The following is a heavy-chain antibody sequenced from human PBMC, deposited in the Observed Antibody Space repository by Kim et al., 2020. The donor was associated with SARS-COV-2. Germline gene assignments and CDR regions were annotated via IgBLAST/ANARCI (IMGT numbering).Heavy chain of an antibody. CDR1: GGSISSSSYY. CDR2: IYYSGST. J-gene: IGHJ4*02. V-gene: IGHV4-39*01. Sequence: SETLSLTCTVSGGSISSSSYYWGWIRQPPGKGLEWIGSIYYSGSTYYNPSLKSRVTISVDTSKNQFSLKLSSVTAADTAVYYCARQVGGNSAFEYFDYWGQGTLVTVSS. CDR3: ARQVGGNSAFEYFDY. D-gene: IGHD2-21*02.